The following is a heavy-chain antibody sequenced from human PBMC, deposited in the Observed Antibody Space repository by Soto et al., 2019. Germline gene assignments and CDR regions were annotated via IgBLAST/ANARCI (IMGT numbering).Heavy chain of an antibody. CDR1: GFTFSDYS. CDR3: ARDRYGDYGRFDDYGMDV. J-gene: IGHJ6*02. V-gene: IGHV3-30-3*01. CDR2: MSHDGSNK. D-gene: IGHD4-17*01. Sequence: QVQLVESGGGVVQPGGSLRLSCAASGFTFSDYSMHWVRQAPGKGLECVAVMSHDGSNKYYADSVKGRFTISRENSKNPLYLQMNSLRAEDTAVYYCARDRYGDYGRFDDYGMDVWGQGTTVTVSS.